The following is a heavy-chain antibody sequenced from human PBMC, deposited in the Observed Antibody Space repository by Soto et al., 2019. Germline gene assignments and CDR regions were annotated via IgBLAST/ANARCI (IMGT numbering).Heavy chain of an antibody. CDR2: ISYDGSSK. D-gene: IGHD6-19*01. J-gene: IGHJ4*02. Sequence: PGGSLRLSCAAAGFTFDDYAMHWVRQAPGKGLEWVAVISYDGSSKYYADSVKGRFTISRDNSKNTLYLQMNSLRAEDTAVYYCAKGLRVSSGWHEEFWHYWGQGTLVTVSS. CDR1: GFTFDDYA. V-gene: IGHV3-30*18. CDR3: AKGLRVSSGWHEEFWHY.